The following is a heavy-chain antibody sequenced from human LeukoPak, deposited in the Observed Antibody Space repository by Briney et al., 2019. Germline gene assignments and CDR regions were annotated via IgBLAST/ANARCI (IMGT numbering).Heavy chain of an antibody. CDR3: ARDRPPQGIAVAA. CDR2: IYSGGET. V-gene: IGHV3-66*01. J-gene: IGHJ5*02. CDR1: GFTVSSNY. D-gene: IGHD6-19*01. Sequence: GGSLRLSCAASGFTVSSNYMSWVRQAPGRGLEWVSIIYSGGETYYADSVKGRFTISRDNSKNTLYLQMNSLRAEDTAVYYCARDRPPQGIAVAAWGQETLVTVSS.